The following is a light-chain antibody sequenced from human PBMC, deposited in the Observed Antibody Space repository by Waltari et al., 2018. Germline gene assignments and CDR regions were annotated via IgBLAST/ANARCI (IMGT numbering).Light chain of an antibody. Sequence: QAVLTQPSSLSASPGASASLTCTLRSDINVGTYRINWYPQKPVRPPQYLLKYKSDSDKQQGSGVPSRFSGSKDASANAGILLISGLQSEDEADYYCLIWHSSAWVFGGGTKLTVL. CDR2: YKSDSDK. J-gene: IGLJ3*02. CDR3: LIWHSSAWV. V-gene: IGLV5-45*03. CDR1: SDINVGTYR.